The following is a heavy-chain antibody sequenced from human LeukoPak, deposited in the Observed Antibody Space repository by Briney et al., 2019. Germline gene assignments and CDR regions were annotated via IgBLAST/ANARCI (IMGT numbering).Heavy chain of an antibody. CDR3: ARDHCVSSGCYEDYYYGMDV. CDR1: GYTFTGYY. J-gene: IGHJ6*02. V-gene: IGHV1-2*02. Sequence: VASVKVSCKASGYTFTGYYMQWVRQAPGQGLEWMGWINPNSGGTNYAQKFQGRVTMTRDTSISTAYMELSRLRSDDTAVYFCARDHCVSSGCYEDYYYGMDVWGRGTTVIVSS. D-gene: IGHD2-2*01. CDR2: INPNSGGT.